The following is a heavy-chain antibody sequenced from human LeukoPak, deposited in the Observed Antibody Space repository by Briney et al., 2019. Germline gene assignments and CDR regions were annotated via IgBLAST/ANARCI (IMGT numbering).Heavy chain of an antibody. V-gene: IGHV4-61*01. CDR2: IFYSGST. CDR1: GGSISSSSYY. J-gene: IGHJ4*02. D-gene: IGHD4-17*01. Sequence: PSETLSLTCTVSGGSISSSSYYWTWIRQPPGKGLEWIGYIFYSGSTMYNLSLKSRVTISIDTSNNQFSLKLSSVTAADTAVYYCARSEDDYGELEYDHWGQGTLVTVSS. CDR3: ARSEDDYGELEYDH.